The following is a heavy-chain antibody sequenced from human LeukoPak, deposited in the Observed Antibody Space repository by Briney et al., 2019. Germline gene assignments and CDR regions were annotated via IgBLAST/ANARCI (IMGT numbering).Heavy chain of an antibody. V-gene: IGHV3-30*04. Sequence: GGSLRLSCAASGFTFSSYAMHWVRQAPGKGLEWVAVISYDGSNKYYADSVKGRFTISRDNSKNTLYLQMNSLRAEGTAVYYCARADGGADIVVVPAATVPYYYYGMDVWGKGTTVTVSS. CDR1: GFTFSSYA. CDR3: ARADGGADIVVVPAATVPYYYYGMDV. CDR2: ISYDGSNK. J-gene: IGHJ6*04. D-gene: IGHD2-2*01.